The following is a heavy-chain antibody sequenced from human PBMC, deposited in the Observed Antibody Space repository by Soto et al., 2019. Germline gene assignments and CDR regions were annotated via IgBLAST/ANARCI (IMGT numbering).Heavy chain of an antibody. CDR3: ARHPRCYLNHYYCMDV. Sequence: QVQLVQSGAEVKKPGSSVKVSCKASGGTFSSYAISWVRHAPGQGLEWMGGIIPIFGTANYAQKFQGRVTITEDESTSTAYMELSSLRSEDTAVYYCARHPRCYLNHYYCMDVWGXXTXXXVSS. D-gene: IGHD3-16*02. CDR1: GGTFSSYA. J-gene: IGHJ6*02. CDR2: IIPIFGTA. V-gene: IGHV1-69*01.